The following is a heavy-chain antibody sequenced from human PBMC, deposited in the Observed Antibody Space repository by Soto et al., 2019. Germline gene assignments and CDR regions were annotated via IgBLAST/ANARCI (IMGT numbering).Heavy chain of an antibody. CDR3: AREKVVVAAEYYYYYYMDV. V-gene: IGHV1-69*04. CDR2: IIPILGIA. D-gene: IGHD2-15*01. Sequence: GQGLEWMGRIIPILGIANYAQKFQGRVTITADKSTSTAYMELSSLRSEDTAVYYCAREKVVVAAEYYYYYYMDVWGKGTTVTVSS. J-gene: IGHJ6*03.